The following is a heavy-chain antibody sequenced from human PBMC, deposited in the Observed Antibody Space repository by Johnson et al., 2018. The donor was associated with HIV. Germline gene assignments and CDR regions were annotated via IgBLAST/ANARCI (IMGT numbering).Heavy chain of an antibody. J-gene: IGHJ3*02. CDR1: GFTFSSYD. D-gene: IGHD3-22*01. V-gene: IGHV3-66*01. CDR3: ARDLYYYDSSDYYSNAFDI. Sequence: VQLVESGGGLVQPGGSLRLSCAASGFTFSSYDMHWVRQPTGKGLEWVSVIYSGGSTYYADSVQGRFTISRDNSKNMLYLQMNSLRAEDTTMYYCARDLYYYDSSDYYSNAFDIWGPGTMVTVSS. CDR2: IYSGGST.